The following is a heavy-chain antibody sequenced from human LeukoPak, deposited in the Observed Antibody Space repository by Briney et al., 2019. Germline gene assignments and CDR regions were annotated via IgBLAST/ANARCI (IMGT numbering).Heavy chain of an antibody. CDR3: AKDYGYSSDYYGFPSAHPDY. Sequence: ASVKVSCKASGYSFISNYIHWVRQAPGQGLEWMGVINPNGASTRYAQKFQGRVTMTSDTSTSTVYMELSSLRSGDTAVYYCAKDYGYSSDYYGFPSAHPDYWGQGPLVTVSS. CDR2: INPNGAST. V-gene: IGHV1-46*01. J-gene: IGHJ4*02. CDR1: GYSFISNY. D-gene: IGHD6-19*01.